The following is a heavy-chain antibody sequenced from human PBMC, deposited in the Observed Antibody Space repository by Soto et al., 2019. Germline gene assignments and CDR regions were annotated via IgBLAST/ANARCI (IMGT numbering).Heavy chain of an antibody. V-gene: IGHV1-8*01. Sequence: QVQLVQSGAEVKKPGASVKVSCKASGYTFTSYDINWVRQATGQGLEWMGWMNPNSGNTGYAQKFQGRVTMTRNTTISTAYMELSNLRSENTAVYYCARGKPYYDFWSGYASYYFDYWGQGTLVTVSS. CDR2: MNPNSGNT. CDR1: GYTFTSYD. J-gene: IGHJ4*02. D-gene: IGHD3-3*01. CDR3: ARGKPYYDFWSGYASYYFDY.